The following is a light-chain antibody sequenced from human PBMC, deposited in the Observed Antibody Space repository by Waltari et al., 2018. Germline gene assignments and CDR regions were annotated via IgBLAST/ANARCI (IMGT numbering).Light chain of an antibody. J-gene: IGKJ5*01. V-gene: IGKV3-11*01. CDR2: DAS. Sequence: PPPRKASQDIDNYLAWYQQKPGQAPRLLIYDASYRATGIPVRFSGSGSGTDFTLTISSLEPEDFAVYYCQQRANWPITFGQGTRLEIK. CDR1: QDIDNY. CDR3: QQRANWPIT.